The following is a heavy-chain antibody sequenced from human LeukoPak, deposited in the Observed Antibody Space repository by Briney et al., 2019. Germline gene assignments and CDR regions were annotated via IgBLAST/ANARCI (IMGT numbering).Heavy chain of an antibody. CDR1: GYTFTGYY. Sequence: ASVKVSCKASGYTFTGYYMHWVRQAPGQGLEWMGRINPNSGGTNYAQKLQGRVTMTTDTSTSTAYMKLRNLRSDDTAVYYCARVEGKYYYDSSGYYLYEYFDYWGQGTLVTVSS. CDR3: ARVEGKYYYDSSGYYLYEYFDY. D-gene: IGHD3-22*01. J-gene: IGHJ4*02. CDR2: INPNSGGT. V-gene: IGHV1-2*06.